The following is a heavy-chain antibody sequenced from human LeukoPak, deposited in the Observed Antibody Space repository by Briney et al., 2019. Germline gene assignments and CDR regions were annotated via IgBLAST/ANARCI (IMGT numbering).Heavy chain of an antibody. CDR1: GFTVSSSY. J-gene: IGHJ4*02. Sequence: GGSLRVSCAASGFTVSSSYMSWVRQAPGKGLEWVSVIYSGGSTYYADSVKGRFTVSRDNSKNTLYLQMNSLRAEDTALYYCARSAATYGDYAGFDLWGQGTLVTVSS. V-gene: IGHV3-53*01. D-gene: IGHD4-17*01. CDR2: IYSGGST. CDR3: ARSAATYGDYAGFDL.